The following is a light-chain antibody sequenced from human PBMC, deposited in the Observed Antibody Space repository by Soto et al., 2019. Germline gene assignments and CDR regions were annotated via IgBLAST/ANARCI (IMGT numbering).Light chain of an antibody. CDR1: QSISSW. CDR3: QQYYSYPWT. J-gene: IGKJ1*01. V-gene: IGKV1-5*01. CDR2: DAS. Sequence: DIQMTQSPSTLSASGGERVTITCRASQSISSWVAWYQKKPGEAPKLLIYDASSLESGVPSRFSGSGSGTDFTLTISCLQSEDFATYYCQQYYSYPWTFGQGTKVDIK.